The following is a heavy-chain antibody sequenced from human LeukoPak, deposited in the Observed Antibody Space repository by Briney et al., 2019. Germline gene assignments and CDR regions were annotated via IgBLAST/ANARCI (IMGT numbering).Heavy chain of an antibody. CDR1: GYTFTSYY. CDR2: INPSGGST. CDR3: ARDSEDFWSGYYFDY. J-gene: IGHJ4*02. D-gene: IGHD3-3*01. Sequence: ASVKVSCKASGYTFTSYYMHWVRQAPGQGLEWMGIINPSGGSTSYAQKFQGRVTMTRDTSTSTVYMELSSLRSEDTAVYYCARDSEDFWSGYYFDYWGQGTLVTVSS. V-gene: IGHV1-46*01.